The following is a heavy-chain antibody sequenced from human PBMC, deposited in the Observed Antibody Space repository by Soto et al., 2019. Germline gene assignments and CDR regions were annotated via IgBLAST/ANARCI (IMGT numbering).Heavy chain of an antibody. V-gene: IGHV4-34*02. CDR1: GGSFSDYY. Sequence: QVQLQQWGAGLLKPSETLSLTCAVYGGSFSDYYWSWIRQPPGKGLEWIGEINHSGNTNYNPSLKSRVTISVDTSRHQFSLKLSSVTAAVTAVYYCARSGHLFDFWGQGTLLTVSS. J-gene: IGHJ4*02. CDR2: INHSGNT. CDR3: ARSGHLFDF. D-gene: IGHD3-10*01.